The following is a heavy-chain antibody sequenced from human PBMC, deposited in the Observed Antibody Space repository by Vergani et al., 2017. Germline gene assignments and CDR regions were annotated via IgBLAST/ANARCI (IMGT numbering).Heavy chain of an antibody. Sequence: VQLVESGGGVVQPGGSLRLSCAASGFTFSSYWMSWVRQAPGKGLEWVANIKQDGSEKYYVDSVKGRFTISRDNAKNSLYLQMNSLRAEDTAVYYCARLGGYCSSTSCRPSWFDPWGQGTLVTVSS. D-gene: IGHD2-2*01. J-gene: IGHJ5*02. V-gene: IGHV3-7*01. CDR2: IKQDGSEK. CDR3: ARLGGYCSSTSCRPSWFDP. CDR1: GFTFSSYW.